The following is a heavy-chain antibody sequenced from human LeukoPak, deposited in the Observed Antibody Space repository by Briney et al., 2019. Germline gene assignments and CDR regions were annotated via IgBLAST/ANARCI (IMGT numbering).Heavy chain of an antibody. CDR1: GFTFSSHA. V-gene: IGHV3-21*01. J-gene: IGHJ4*02. D-gene: IGHD3-10*01. Sequence: GGSLRLSCVASGFTFSSHAMNWVRQAPGKGLEWVSSISSSSYIYYADSVKGRFTISRDNAKNSLYLQMNSLRAEDTAVYYCARDRLMVRGVITYYFDYWGQGTLVTVSS. CDR3: ARDRLMVRGVITYYFDY. CDR2: ISSSSYI.